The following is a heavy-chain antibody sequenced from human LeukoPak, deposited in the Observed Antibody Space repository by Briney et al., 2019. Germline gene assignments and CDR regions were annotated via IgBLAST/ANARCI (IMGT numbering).Heavy chain of an antibody. J-gene: IGHJ4*02. CDR3: ARVMSDYYDSSGYFDY. V-gene: IGHV4-39*07. D-gene: IGHD3-22*01. CDR1: GGSISSSSYY. CDR2: IYYSGST. Sequence: SETLSLTCTVSGGSISSSSYYWGWMRPPPGKGLEWIGSIYYSGSTYYNPSLKSRVTISVDTSKNQFSLKLSSVTAADTAVYYCARVMSDYYDSSGYFDYWGQGTLVTVSS.